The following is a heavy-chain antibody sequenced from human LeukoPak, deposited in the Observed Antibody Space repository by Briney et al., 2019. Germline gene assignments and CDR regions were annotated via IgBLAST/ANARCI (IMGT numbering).Heavy chain of an antibody. CDR3: ATRPNRGVNPGYYYGMAF. CDR1: GYTLTELS. J-gene: IGHJ6*02. D-gene: IGHD3-3*01. CDR2: FDPEDGET. V-gene: IGHV1-24*01. Sequence: GASVKVSCKVSGYTLTELSMHWVRQAPGKGLEWMGGFDPEDGETIYAQKFQGRVTMTEDTSTDTAYMELSSLRSEDTAVYYCATRPNRGVNPGYYYGMAFWAQGTTFPVS.